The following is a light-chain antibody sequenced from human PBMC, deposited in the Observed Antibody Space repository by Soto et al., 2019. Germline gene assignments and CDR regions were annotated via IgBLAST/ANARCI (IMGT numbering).Light chain of an antibody. CDR2: GNN. V-gene: IGLV1-40*01. CDR1: SSNIGAGYD. J-gene: IGLJ1*01. CDR3: QSYDSSLSGPFYV. Sequence: QSVLTQPPSVSGAPGQRVTISRTGSSSNIGAGYDVHWYQQLPGTAPKLLIYGNNNRPSGVPDRFSGSKSGTSASLAITGLQAEDEADYYCQSYDSSLSGPFYVFGTGTKLTVL.